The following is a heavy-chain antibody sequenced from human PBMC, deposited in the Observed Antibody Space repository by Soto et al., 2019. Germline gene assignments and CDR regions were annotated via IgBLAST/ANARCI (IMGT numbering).Heavy chain of an antibody. Sequence: QVQLVQSGSEVKKPGASLKVSCKASGYTFNGYAVHWVRRAPGQGLEWMGRINPNTGGTNYAQKFQGRVTVTRDPSISTAYLELSSLKSDDTAVYFCASSRLAKHYYDRNGFYNFYGMDVWGQGTMVTVSS. D-gene: IGHD3-22*01. CDR2: INPNTGGT. CDR3: ASSRLAKHYYDRNGFYNFYGMDV. CDR1: GYTFNGYA. J-gene: IGHJ6*02. V-gene: IGHV1-2*06.